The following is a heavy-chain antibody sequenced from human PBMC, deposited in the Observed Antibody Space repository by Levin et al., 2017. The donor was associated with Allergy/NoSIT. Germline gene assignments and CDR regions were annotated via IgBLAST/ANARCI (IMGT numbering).Heavy chain of an antibody. J-gene: IGHJ3*02. D-gene: IGHD6-19*01. CDR1: GFTFSSYS. CDR2: ISSSSSTI. Sequence: PGGSLRLSCAASGFTFSSYSMNWVRQAPGKGLEWVSYISSSSSTIYYADSVKGRFTISRDNAKNSLYLQMNSLRAEDTAVYYCARVAGSSGWYGYASDIWGQGTMVTVSS. CDR3: ARVAGSSGWYGYASDI. V-gene: IGHV3-48*01.